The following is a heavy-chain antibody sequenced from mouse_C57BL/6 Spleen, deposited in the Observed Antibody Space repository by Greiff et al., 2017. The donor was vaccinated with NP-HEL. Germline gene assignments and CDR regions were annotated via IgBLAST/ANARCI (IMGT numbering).Heavy chain of an antibody. J-gene: IGHJ3*01. D-gene: IGHD3-2*02. CDR2: IDPSDSYT. CDR3: ARGGPDSSGTWFAY. Sequence: QVQLQQPGAELVMPGASVKLSCKASGYTFTSYWMHWVKQRPGQGLEWIGEIDPSDSYTNYNQKFKGKSTLTVDKSSSTAYMQLSSLTSEDSAVYYCARGGPDSSGTWFAYWGQGTLVTVSA. CDR1: GYTFTSYW. V-gene: IGHV1-69*01.